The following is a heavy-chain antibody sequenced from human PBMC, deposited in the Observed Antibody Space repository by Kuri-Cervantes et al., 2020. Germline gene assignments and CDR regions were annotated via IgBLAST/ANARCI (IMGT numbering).Heavy chain of an antibody. Sequence: GESLKISCAASGFTFSSYWMSWVRQAPGKGLEWVSVIYSGGSIYYADSVKGRFTISRDNSKNTLYLQMNSLRAEDTAVYYCAREDIVVVPAAILGYGGMDVWGQGTTVTVSS. CDR2: IYSGGSI. J-gene: IGHJ6*02. D-gene: IGHD2-2*02. CDR3: AREDIVVVPAAILGYGGMDV. CDR1: GFTFSSYW. V-gene: IGHV3-53*01.